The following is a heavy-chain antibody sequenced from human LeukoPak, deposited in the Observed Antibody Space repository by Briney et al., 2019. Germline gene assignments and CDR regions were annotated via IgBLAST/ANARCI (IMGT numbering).Heavy chain of an antibody. CDR3: AKVLRYYDSSGYPDY. D-gene: IGHD3-22*01. Sequence: GGSLRLSCAASGFTFSDYAMSWVRQAPGKGLESVSAISGSGGSTYYADSVKGRFTISRDNSKNTLYLQMNSLRAENTAVYYCAKVLRYYDSSGYPDYWGQGTLVTVSS. J-gene: IGHJ4*02. V-gene: IGHV3-23*01. CDR2: ISGSGGST. CDR1: GFTFSDYA.